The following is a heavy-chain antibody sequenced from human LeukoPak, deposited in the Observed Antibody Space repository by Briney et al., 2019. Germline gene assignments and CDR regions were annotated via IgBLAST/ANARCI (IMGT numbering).Heavy chain of an antibody. Sequence: GRSLRLSCVASGFTFKSYGMHWVRQAPGKGLEWVAIIWYDGSNKYYADFVKGRFTTSRDNSKNTLYLQTNSLRADDTAVYYCARVSGYSGTWYVDYWGQGTLVTVSS. V-gene: IGHV3-33*01. CDR1: GFTFKSYG. D-gene: IGHD6-13*01. J-gene: IGHJ4*02. CDR2: IWYDGSNK. CDR3: ARVSGYSGTWYVDY.